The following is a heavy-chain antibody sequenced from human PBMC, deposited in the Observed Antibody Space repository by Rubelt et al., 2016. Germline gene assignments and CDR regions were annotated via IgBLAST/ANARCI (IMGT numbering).Heavy chain of an antibody. CDR3: ARDVGGNSVLYYFDY. Sequence: QVQLVQSGAEVKKPGASVKVSCKASGYTFTSYGISWVRQAPGQGLEWMGWISAYNGNTNYAQKVQGRVTRTTDPSTSTAYMELRGLRSDDTAVYYCARDVGGNSVLYYFDYWGQGTLVTVSS. CDR1: GYTFTSYG. CDR2: ISAYNGNT. D-gene: IGHD4-23*01. J-gene: IGHJ4*02. V-gene: IGHV1-18*01.